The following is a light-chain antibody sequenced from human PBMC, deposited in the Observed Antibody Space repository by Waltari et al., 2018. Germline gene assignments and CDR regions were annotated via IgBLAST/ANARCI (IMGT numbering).Light chain of an antibody. Sequence: QSVLTQPPSVSASPGQKVTISCSGSSSTIGDNYVSWYQQLPGTAPKLLIYATHKRPSGTPARFSGSKSGTSATLGITGLQTGDEADYYCGTWDSSLSAAVFGGGTKLTVL. CDR3: GTWDSSLSAAV. CDR2: ATH. V-gene: IGLV1-51*01. CDR1: SSTIGDNY. J-gene: IGLJ2*01.